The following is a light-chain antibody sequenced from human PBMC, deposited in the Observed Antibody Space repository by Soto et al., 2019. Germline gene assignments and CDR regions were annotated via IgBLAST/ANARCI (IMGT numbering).Light chain of an antibody. CDR2: LGS. V-gene: IGKV2-28*01. Sequence: DIVMTQSPLSLPVTPGEPASISCRSSQSLLFSNGYNYLEWYLQKPGQSPLLLIYLGSDRASGVPDRFSVSGSATDFTLKISRVEAEDVGVYYCMQSLQSPWTFVQGTKVEIK. CDR1: QSLLFSNGYNY. CDR3: MQSLQSPWT. J-gene: IGKJ1*01.